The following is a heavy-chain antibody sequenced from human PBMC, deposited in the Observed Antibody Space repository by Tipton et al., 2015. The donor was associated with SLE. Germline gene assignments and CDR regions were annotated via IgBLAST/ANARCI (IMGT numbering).Heavy chain of an antibody. V-gene: IGHV4-31*03. D-gene: IGHD2-15*01. CDR3: AGAWQGYCSGGTCYVLDY. CDR2: IYYSGST. Sequence: TLSLTCTVSGGSISSGGYYWSWIRQHPGNGLEWIGYIYYSGSTYYNPALKIRVTISVDTSKNQFSLKLRSVTAADTAVYYCAGAWQGYCSGGTCYVLDYWGQGTLVTVSS. CDR1: GGSISSGGYY. J-gene: IGHJ4*02.